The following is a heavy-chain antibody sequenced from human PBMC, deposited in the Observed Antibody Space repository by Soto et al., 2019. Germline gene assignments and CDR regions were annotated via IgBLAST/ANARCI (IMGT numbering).Heavy chain of an antibody. CDR1: GFTFSTNY. Sequence: GGSLRLSCGASGFTFSTNYLTWVRQAPGKGLEWVSFIYSDGTTYYADSVKGRFTISRDTSNNTLYLQMNSLRAKDTAVYYCARGASSFDNWGQGTLVTVSS. V-gene: IGHV3-53*01. J-gene: IGHJ4*02. CDR2: IYSDGTT. CDR3: ARGASSFDN.